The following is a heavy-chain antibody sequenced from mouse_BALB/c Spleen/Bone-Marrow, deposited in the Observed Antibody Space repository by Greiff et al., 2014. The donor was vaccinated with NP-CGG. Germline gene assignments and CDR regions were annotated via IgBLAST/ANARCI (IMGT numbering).Heavy chain of an antibody. Sequence: VQLVESGPGLVAPSQSLSITCTISGFSLTSYGVHWVRQPPGKGLEWLVVIWSDGSTTYNSALKSRLSISKDNSKSQVFLKMNRLQTDDTAMYYCARHDNDGYYLAYWGQGTLVTVSA. CDR1: GFSLTSYG. CDR3: ARHDNDGYYLAY. CDR2: IWSDGST. J-gene: IGHJ3*01. D-gene: IGHD2-3*01. V-gene: IGHV2-6-1*01.